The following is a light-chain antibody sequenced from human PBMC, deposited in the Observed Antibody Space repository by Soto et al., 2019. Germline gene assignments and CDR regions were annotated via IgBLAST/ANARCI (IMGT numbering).Light chain of an antibody. J-gene: IGKJ4*01. CDR3: QNYDNWPRLT. CDR2: WAS. CDR1: QNVLYSSNNKNY. Sequence: SVMTQSRYCLTVSLDERATINCKSIQNVLYSSNNKNYLAWYQHKPGQPPKLLIYWASTRESGVPDRFSGSGSGTEFTLTISSLQSEDFAVYYCQNYDNWPRLTFGGGSKVAIK. V-gene: IGKV4-1*01.